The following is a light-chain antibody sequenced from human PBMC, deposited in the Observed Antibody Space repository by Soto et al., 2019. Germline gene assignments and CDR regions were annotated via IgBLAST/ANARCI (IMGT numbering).Light chain of an antibody. V-gene: IGKV3-15*01. Sequence: EIVMTQSPATLSVSTGEGATLSCRASQSLSTNLAWYQQKPGQAPRLLIYGASTRATGIPARFGGSGSGTEFTLTISSLQSEDYALYYYQQYNIGSPWTFGQGTKVDIK. J-gene: IGKJ1*01. CDR3: QQYNIGSPWT. CDR2: GAS. CDR1: QSLSTN.